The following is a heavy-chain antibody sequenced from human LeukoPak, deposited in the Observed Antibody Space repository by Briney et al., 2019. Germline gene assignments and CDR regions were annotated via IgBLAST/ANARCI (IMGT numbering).Heavy chain of an antibody. D-gene: IGHD2-8*02. CDR3: ARAPGYYYYYMDV. Sequence: TPSETLSLTCTVSGGSISSYYWSWIRQPPGKGLEWIGYIYYSGSTNYNPSLKSRVTISVDTSKNQFSLKLSSVTAADTAVYYCARAPGYYYYYMDVWGKGTTVTVSS. J-gene: IGHJ6*03. V-gene: IGHV4-59*01. CDR1: GGSISSYY. CDR2: IYYSGST.